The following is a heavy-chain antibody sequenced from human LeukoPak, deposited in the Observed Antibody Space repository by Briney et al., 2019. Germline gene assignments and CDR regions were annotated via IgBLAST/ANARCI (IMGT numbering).Heavy chain of an antibody. V-gene: IGHV3-23*01. D-gene: IGHD4-23*01. CDR2: ISGSGGST. J-gene: IGHJ4*02. CDR1: GGSFSGYY. CDR3: AKDQTTVVTPVPLDY. Sequence: ETLSPTCAVYGGSFSGYYWSWVRQAPGKGLEWVSAISGSGGSTYYADSVKGRFTISRDNSKNTLYLQMNSLRAEDTAVYYCAKDQTTVVTPVPLDYWGQGTLVTVSS.